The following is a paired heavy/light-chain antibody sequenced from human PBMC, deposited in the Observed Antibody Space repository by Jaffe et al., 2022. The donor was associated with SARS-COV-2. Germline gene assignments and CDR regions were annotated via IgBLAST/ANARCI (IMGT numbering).Heavy chain of an antibody. Sequence: EVQLLESGGALVQPGGSLRLSCAASGFTFSNYAMSWVRQTPGKGLEWVSGITGSGSTTYYADSVKGRFTISRDNSKNTLYLQMNGLWAEDTAMYYCARYSTYEPPWVSDYWGQGTLVTVSS. D-gene: IGHD4-4*01. V-gene: IGHV3-23*01. CDR1: GFTFSNYA. CDR3: ARYSTYEPPWVSDY. J-gene: IGHJ4*02. CDR2: ITGSGSTT.
Light chain of an antibody. Sequence: EIVLTQSPGTLSLSPGEGATLSCRASQSVSSSYLAWYQQKPGQAPRLLIYGASSRATGIPDRFSGSGSGTDFTLTISRLESEDFAVYYCHQYDSSPRTFGQGTKVEIK. CDR2: GAS. CDR1: QSVSSSY. CDR3: HQYDSSPRT. J-gene: IGKJ1*01. V-gene: IGKV3-20*01.